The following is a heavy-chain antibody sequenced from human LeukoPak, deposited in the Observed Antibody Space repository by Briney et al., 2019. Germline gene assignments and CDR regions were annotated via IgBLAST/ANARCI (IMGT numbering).Heavy chain of an antibody. Sequence: ASVKVSCKASGYTFTSYAMNWVRQAPGQGLEWMGWINTNTGNPTYAQGFTGRFVFSLDTSVSTAYLQISSLKAEDTAVYHCARDVTYYDSSGYYSYWGQGTLVTVSS. CDR2: INTNTGNP. V-gene: IGHV7-4-1*02. CDR3: ARDVTYYDSSGYYSY. CDR1: GYTFTSYA. D-gene: IGHD3-22*01. J-gene: IGHJ4*02.